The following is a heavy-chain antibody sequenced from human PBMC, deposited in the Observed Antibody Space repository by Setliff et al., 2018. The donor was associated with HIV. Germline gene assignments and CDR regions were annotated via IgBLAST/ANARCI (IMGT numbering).Heavy chain of an antibody. J-gene: IGHJ3*02. V-gene: IGHV4-4*07. CDR1: GDSVSGYY. CDR3: ARDRIEVLADSPHDVFDI. CDR2: VHNSAGS. D-gene: IGHD3-22*01. Sequence: KSSETLSLTCAVSGDSVSGYYWSWVRPPAGRGLEWNGRVHNSAGSNYNPSLKSRVTMSVDTAKNQLSLKLNAVSAADTAVYYCARDRIEVLADSPHDVFDIWGRGIMVTVSS.